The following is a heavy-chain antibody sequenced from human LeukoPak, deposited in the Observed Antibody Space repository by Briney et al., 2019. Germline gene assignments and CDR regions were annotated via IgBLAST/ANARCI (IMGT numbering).Heavy chain of an antibody. CDR2: IIPIFGTA. V-gene: IGHV1-69*01. Sequence: SVKVSCKASGGTFSSYAISWVRQAPGQGLEWMGGIIPIFGTANYAQKFQGRVTITADGSTSTAYMELSSLRSEDTAVYYCARVEYYDILTGYAGIDYWGQGTLVTVSS. CDR3: ARVEYYDILTGYAGIDY. D-gene: IGHD3-9*01. CDR1: GGTFSSYA. J-gene: IGHJ4*02.